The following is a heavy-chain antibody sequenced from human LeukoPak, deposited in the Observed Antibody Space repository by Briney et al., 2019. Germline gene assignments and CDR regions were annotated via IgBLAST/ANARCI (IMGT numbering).Heavy chain of an antibody. CDR3: ARGPSLGVATSYFDY. V-gene: IGHV4-59*01. CDR2: IYYSGST. CDR1: GGSISSYY. Sequence: HPSETLSLTCTVSGGSISSYYWSWIRQPPGKGLEWIGYIYYSGSTNYNPSLKSRVTISVDTSKNQFSLKLSSVTAADTAVYYCARGPSLGVATSYFDYWGQGTLVTVSS. D-gene: IGHD5-12*01. J-gene: IGHJ4*02.